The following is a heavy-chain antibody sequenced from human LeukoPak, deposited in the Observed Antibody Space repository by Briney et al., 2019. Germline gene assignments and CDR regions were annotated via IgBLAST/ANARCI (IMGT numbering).Heavy chain of an antibody. J-gene: IGHJ4*02. CDR2: IYYSGST. CDR3: ARMREYSGNSYPNFDY. Sequence: PSQTLSLTCTVSGGSISSGGYYWSWIRQHPGKGLEWIGYIYYSGSTYYNPSLKSRVTISVDTSKNQFSLKLSSVTAADTAVYYCARMREYSGNSYPNFDYWGQGTLVTVSS. D-gene: IGHD1-26*01. V-gene: IGHV4-31*03. CDR1: GGSISSGGYY.